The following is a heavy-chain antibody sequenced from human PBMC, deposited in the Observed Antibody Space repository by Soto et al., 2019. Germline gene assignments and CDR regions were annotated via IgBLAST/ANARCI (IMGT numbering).Heavy chain of an antibody. CDR3: ARDVRTPVFVY. CDR1: GFTVSSNY. J-gene: IGHJ4*01. Sequence: EVQLVESGGGLVQPGGSLRLSCAASGFTVSSNYMSWVRQAPGKGLEWVSVIYSGGSTYYADSVKGRFTISRDNSKNKLYLQLNSLRAEDTAVYYYARDVRTPVFVYWGQGTTVTVSS. V-gene: IGHV3-66*01. CDR2: IYSGGST. D-gene: IGHD4-17*01.